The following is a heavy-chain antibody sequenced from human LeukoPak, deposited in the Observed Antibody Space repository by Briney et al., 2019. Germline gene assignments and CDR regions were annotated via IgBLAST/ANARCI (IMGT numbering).Heavy chain of an antibody. Sequence: SETLSLTCTVSGGSISSYYWSWIRQPAGKGLEWIGRIYTSGSTNYNPSLKSRVTMSVDTSKDQFSLKLSSVTAADTAVYYCAREVRNYYGSGSSLDYWGQGTLVTVSS. J-gene: IGHJ4*02. CDR1: GGSISSYY. CDR3: AREVRNYYGSGSSLDY. V-gene: IGHV4-4*07. CDR2: IYTSGST. D-gene: IGHD3-10*01.